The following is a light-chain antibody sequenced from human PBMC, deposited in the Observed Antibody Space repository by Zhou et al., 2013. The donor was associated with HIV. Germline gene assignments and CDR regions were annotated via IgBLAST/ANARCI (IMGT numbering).Light chain of an antibody. CDR2: KAS. CDR1: QSISGW. J-gene: IGKJ4*01. Sequence: DIQMTQSPSTLSASVGDRVTITCQASQSISGWLAWYQQKPGKAPKLLIYKASTLESGVPARFSGSGSGTDFTLTISSLQPEDFATYFCLQDYNYPPTFGGGTKVEIK. V-gene: IGKV1-5*03. CDR3: LQDYNYPPT.